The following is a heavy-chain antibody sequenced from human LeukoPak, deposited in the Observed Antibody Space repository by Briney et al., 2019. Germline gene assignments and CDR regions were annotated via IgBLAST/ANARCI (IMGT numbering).Heavy chain of an antibody. CDR3: ARGLVVVVTALDY. J-gene: IGHJ4*02. CDR1: GXTFSSYE. CDR2: ISSSGSTI. D-gene: IGHD2-21*02. V-gene: IGHV3-48*03. Sequence: GGSLRLSCAASGXTFSSYEMNWVRQAPGKGLEWVSYISSSGSTIYYADSVKGRFTISRDNAKNSLYLQMNSLRAEDTAVYYCARGLVVVVTALDYWGQGTLVTVSS.